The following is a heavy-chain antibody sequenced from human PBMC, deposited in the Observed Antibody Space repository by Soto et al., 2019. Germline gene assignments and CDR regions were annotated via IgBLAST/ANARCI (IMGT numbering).Heavy chain of an antibody. CDR3: ARDGRSIVVVVAATGPDYFDY. D-gene: IGHD2-15*01. J-gene: IGHJ4*02. Sequence: ASVKVSCKASGYTFASYGISWVRQAPGQGLEWMGWISAYNGNTNYAQKLQGRVTMTTDTSTSTAYMELRSLRSDDTAVYYCARDGRSIVVVVAATGPDYFDYWGQGTLVTVSS. CDR1: GYTFASYG. CDR2: ISAYNGNT. V-gene: IGHV1-18*01.